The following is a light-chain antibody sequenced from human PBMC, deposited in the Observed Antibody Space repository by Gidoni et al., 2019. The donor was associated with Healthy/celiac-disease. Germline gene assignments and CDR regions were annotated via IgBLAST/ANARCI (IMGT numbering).Light chain of an antibody. CDR3: SSYAGSRGVV. V-gene: IGLV2-8*01. J-gene: IGLJ2*01. CDR1: SSDVGGYNY. CDR2: GVR. Sequence: QSALNQPPSASGSPGQSVPISCTGTSSDVGGYNYVPWYPQHPGKATKLMIYGVRKRPSGVPDRFSGSKSGNTASLTVSGLQAEDEADYYCSSYAGSRGVVFGGGTKLTVL.